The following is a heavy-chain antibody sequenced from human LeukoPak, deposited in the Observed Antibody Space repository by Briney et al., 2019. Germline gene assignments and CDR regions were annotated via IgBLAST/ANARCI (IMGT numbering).Heavy chain of an antibody. V-gene: IGHV1-69*05. CDR2: IIPIFGTA. CDR3: ASDHIQYSEGNWFDP. D-gene: IGHD4-11*01. J-gene: IGHJ5*02. CDR1: GGTFSSYA. Sequence: SVKVSCKASGGTFSSYAISWVRQAPGQGLEWMGRIIPIFGTANYAQKFQGRVTITTDESTSTAYMELSSLRSEDTAVYYCASDHIQYSEGNWFDPCGQGTLATVSS.